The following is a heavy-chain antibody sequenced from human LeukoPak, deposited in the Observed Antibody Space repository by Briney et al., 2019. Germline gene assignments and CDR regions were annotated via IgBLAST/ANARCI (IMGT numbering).Heavy chain of an antibody. CDR3: ASPSAGSGSYYNSFDY. CDR1: GGSFSGYY. CDR2: INHSGST. J-gene: IGHJ4*02. Sequence: PSETLSLTCAVYGGSFSGYYWSWIRQPPGKGLEWIGEINHSGSTNYNPSLKSRVTISVDKSKNQFSLRLSSVTAADTAVYYCASPSAGSGSYYNSFDYWGQGTLVTVSS. D-gene: IGHD3-10*01. V-gene: IGHV4-34*01.